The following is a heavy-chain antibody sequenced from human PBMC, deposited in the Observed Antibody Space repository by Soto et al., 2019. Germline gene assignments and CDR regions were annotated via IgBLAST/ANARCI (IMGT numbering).Heavy chain of an antibody. CDR1: GFTFSSYG. J-gene: IGHJ4*02. CDR3: AKEYPDYDILTGYYPLDY. Sequence: QVQLVESGGGVVQPGRSLRLSCAASGFTFSSYGMHWVRQAPGKGLEWVAVISYDGSNKYYADSVKGRFTISRDNSKNTXXLQMNSLRAEDTAVYYCAKEYPDYDILTGYYPLDYWGQGTLVTVSS. CDR2: ISYDGSNK. D-gene: IGHD3-9*01. V-gene: IGHV3-30*18.